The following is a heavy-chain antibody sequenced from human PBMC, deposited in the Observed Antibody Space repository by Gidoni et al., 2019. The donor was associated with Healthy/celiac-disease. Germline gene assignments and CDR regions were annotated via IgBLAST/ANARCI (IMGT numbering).Heavy chain of an antibody. V-gene: IGHV3-33*01. CDR3: ARDERYSSGYGGVYYYGMDV. J-gene: IGHJ6*02. D-gene: IGHD6-19*01. CDR2: IWYDGSNK. CDR1: GSTFSSYG. Sequence: QVQLVASGGGVVQPGRSLRLSCAASGSTFSSYGMHWVRQAPGKGLEWVAVIWYDGSNKYYADSVKSRFTISRDNSKNTLYLQMNSLRAEDTAVYYCARDERYSSGYGGVYYYGMDVWGQGTTVTVSS.